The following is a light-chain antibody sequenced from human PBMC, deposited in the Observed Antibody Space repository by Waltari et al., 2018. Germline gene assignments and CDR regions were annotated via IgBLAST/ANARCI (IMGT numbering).Light chain of an antibody. V-gene: IGKV3D-15*01. CDR1: QSVRSN. CDR2: GAS. Sequence: EIVMTQSPVTLSVSPGERATLSCRASQSVRSNLVWYQHKPGQAPRLLIYGASTRATGLPDRFSGSGSGTEFTLTISSLQSEDFAVYYCQQYNNWPAITFGQGTRLEIK. CDR3: QQYNNWPAIT. J-gene: IGKJ5*01.